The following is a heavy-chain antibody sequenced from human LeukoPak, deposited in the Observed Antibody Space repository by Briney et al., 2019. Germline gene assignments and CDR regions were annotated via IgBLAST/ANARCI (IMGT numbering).Heavy chain of an antibody. CDR2: ISSSSSFV. V-gene: IGHV3-21*01. J-gene: IGHJ4*02. D-gene: IGHD3/OR15-3a*01. Sequence: PGGSLRLSCAASGFTFSTFSMTWVRQAPGKGLEWVSSISSSSSFVYYADSVKGRFTISRDNAKNTLYLQMSSLRVEDTAVYYCTSHGLAARQFDYWGQGTLVTVSS. CDR3: TSHGLAARQFDY. CDR1: GFTFSTFS.